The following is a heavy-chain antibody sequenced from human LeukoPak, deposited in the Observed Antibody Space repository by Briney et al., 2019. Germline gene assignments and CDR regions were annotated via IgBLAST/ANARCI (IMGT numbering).Heavy chain of an antibody. D-gene: IGHD2-15*01. CDR3: ARDRSWPSCFDY. J-gene: IGHJ4*02. Sequence: GGSLRLSCAASGFTVSSNYMSWVRQAPGKGLEWVSVIYSGGSTYYADSVKGRFTISRDNSKNTLYLQMNSLRAEDTAVYYCARDRSWPSCFDYWGQGTLVTVSS. CDR1: GFTVSSNY. CDR2: IYSGGST. V-gene: IGHV3-53*01.